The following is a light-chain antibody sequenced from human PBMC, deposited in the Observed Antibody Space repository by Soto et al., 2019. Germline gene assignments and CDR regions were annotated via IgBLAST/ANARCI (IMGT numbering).Light chain of an antibody. V-gene: IGKV3-15*01. CDR1: QSVSRN. CDR2: DAS. CDR3: QHYNNWIAS. J-gene: IGKJ4*01. Sequence: EIVMTQSQATLSVSPGERATLSCRASQSVSRNLAWYQQRPGQPPRLLIYDASTRATGIPVRFSGSGSGTEFTLTISSLQSEDFAVYYCQHYNNWIASFGGGTKVDIK.